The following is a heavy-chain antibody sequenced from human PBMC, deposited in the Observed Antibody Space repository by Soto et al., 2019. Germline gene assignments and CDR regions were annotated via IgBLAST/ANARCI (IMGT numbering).Heavy chain of an antibody. CDR3: ARDRGLGTIFDYYGMDV. J-gene: IGHJ6*02. CDR2: IYSGGST. V-gene: IGHV3-53*01. Sequence: GSLRLSCAASGFTVSSNYMSWVRQAPGKGLEWVSVIYSGGSTYYADSVKGRFTISRDNSKNTLYLQMNSLRAEDTAVYYCARDRGLGTIFDYYGMDVWGQGTTVTVSS. CDR1: GFTVSSNY. D-gene: IGHD3-3*01.